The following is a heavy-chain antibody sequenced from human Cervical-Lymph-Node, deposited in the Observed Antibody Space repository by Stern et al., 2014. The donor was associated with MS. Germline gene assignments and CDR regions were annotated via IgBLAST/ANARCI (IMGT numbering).Heavy chain of an antibody. CDR3: ARPSVTGTFGALDY. D-gene: IGHD3-16*01. J-gene: IGHJ4*02. V-gene: IGHV3-74*01. CDR2: INIGGSST. Sequence: EVKLVESGGGLVQPGGSLRLSCAASGFTFSSYWMYWVRQAPGKGLVWVSRINIGGSSTAHADSVKGRFTTSRDDAQNTLYLQMNSLRDEDTAVYYCARPSVTGTFGALDYWGQGTLVTVSS. CDR1: GFTFSSYW.